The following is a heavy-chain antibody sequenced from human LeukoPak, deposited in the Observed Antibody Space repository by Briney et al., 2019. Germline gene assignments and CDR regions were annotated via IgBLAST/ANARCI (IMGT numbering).Heavy chain of an antibody. Sequence: SETLSLTCTVSGGSISSYYWSWIRQPPGKGLEWIGYIYYSGSTNYNPSLKSRVTISVDTSKNQFSLKLSSVTAADTAVYYCARDRDSSSWYEDAFDIWGQGTMVTVSS. CDR2: IYYSGST. V-gene: IGHV4-59*01. CDR1: GGSISSYY. D-gene: IGHD6-13*01. CDR3: ARDRDSSSWYEDAFDI. J-gene: IGHJ3*02.